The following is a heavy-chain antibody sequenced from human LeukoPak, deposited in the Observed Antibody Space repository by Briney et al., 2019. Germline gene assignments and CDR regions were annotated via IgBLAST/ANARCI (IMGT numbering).Heavy chain of an antibody. V-gene: IGHV3-21*01. J-gene: IGHJ3*02. CDR3: ARDLGGLDYGSGSTHDAFDI. CDR2: ISSSSSYI. Sequence: GGSLRLSCAASGFTFSSYSMNWVRQAPGKGLEWVSSISSSSSYIYYADSVKGRFTISRDNAKNSLYLQMNSLTAQDTAVYYCARDLGGLDYGSGSTHDAFDIWGQGTMVTVSS. D-gene: IGHD3-10*01. CDR1: GFTFSSYS.